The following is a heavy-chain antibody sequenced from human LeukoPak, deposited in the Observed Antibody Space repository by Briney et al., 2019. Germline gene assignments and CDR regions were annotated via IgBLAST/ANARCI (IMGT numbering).Heavy chain of an antibody. D-gene: IGHD1-14*01. CDR3: TRDRVGGDLTGESLY. Sequence: ASVKVSCKTSGYIFNNFGITWVRQAPGQGLEWMGWISAFNGNTVYTQKVQGRLTLTTDTSTSTAFMELRNLESDDTVIYYCTRDRVGGDLTGESLYWGQGTLVTVS. V-gene: IGHV1-18*01. CDR1: GYIFNNFG. CDR2: ISAFNGNT. J-gene: IGHJ4*02.